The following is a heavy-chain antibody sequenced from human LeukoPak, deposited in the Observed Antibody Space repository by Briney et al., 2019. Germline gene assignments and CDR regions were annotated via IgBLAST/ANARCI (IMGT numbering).Heavy chain of an antibody. CDR3: ARVTAAGTWTFDI. V-gene: IGHV1-8*01. D-gene: IGHD6-13*01. Sequence: ASVKVSCKASGDSFTINDINWVRQATGQGLEWMGWMNPNSGNTGYAQKFQGRVTMTRNTSISTAYMELTDLRSVDTAVYYCARVTAAGTWTFDIWGQGTTVTVSS. CDR2: MNPNSGNT. CDR1: GDSFTIND. J-gene: IGHJ3*02.